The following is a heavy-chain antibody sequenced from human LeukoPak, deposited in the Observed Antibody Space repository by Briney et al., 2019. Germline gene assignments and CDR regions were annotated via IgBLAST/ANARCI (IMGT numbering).Heavy chain of an antibody. Sequence: ASVTVSCKASVYTFIVYYMHWVRQAPGQGLEWMGWINPNSGVTNYAQKFQGRVTMTRDTSISTAYMELTSLRSDDTAVYYCATTRVTTTRLDYWGQGTLVTVSS. CDR3: ATTRVTTTRLDY. CDR2: INPNSGVT. J-gene: IGHJ4*02. V-gene: IGHV1-2*02. CDR1: VYTFIVYY. D-gene: IGHD5-12*01.